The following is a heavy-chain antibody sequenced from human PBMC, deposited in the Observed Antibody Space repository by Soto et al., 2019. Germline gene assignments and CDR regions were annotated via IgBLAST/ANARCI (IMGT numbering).Heavy chain of an antibody. V-gene: IGHV3-23*01. J-gene: IGHJ4*02. Sequence: EVQLLESGGGLVQPGGSLRLSCAASGFTFSSYAMSWVRQAPGKGLEWVSAISGSGGSTYYADSVKGRFTISRDNSKNTLYLQMTSVSAEDTAVSYCAKDLAPPMVATFMRGDWVVGYFDYWGQGTLVTVAS. CDR1: GFTFSSYA. CDR2: ISGSGGST. D-gene: IGHD5-12*01. CDR3: AKDLAPPMVATFMRGDWVVGYFDY.